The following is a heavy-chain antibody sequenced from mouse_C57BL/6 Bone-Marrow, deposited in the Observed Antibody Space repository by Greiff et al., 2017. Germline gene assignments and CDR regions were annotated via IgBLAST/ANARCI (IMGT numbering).Heavy chain of an antibody. J-gene: IGHJ3*01. CDR2: INPGSGGT. Sequence: QVHVKQSGAELVRPGTSVKVSCKASGYAFTNYLIEWVKQRPGQGLEWIGVINPGSGGTNKNAKFKGKATLTADKSSSTAYMQLSSLTSEDSAVYFCARSKNWDSWFAYWGQGTLVTVSA. V-gene: IGHV1-54*01. CDR3: ARSKNWDSWFAY. CDR1: GYAFTNYL. D-gene: IGHD4-1*01.